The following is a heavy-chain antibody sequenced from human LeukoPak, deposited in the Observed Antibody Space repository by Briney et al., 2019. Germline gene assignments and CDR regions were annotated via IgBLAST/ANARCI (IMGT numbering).Heavy chain of an antibody. J-gene: IGHJ4*02. CDR1: GFTFSSYG. Sequence: GGSLRLSCAASGFTFSSYGMHWVRQAPGKGLEWVAVISYDGSNKYYADSVKGRFTISRDNSKNTLYLQMNSLRAEDTAVYYCAKDPYFDYWGQGTLVTVPS. V-gene: IGHV3-30*18. CDR3: AKDPYFDY. CDR2: ISYDGSNK.